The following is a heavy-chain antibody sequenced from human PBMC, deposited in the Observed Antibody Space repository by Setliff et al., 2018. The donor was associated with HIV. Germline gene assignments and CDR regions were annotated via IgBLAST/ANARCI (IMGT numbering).Heavy chain of an antibody. Sequence: LSLTCTVSGGSISSSSYYWGWIRQAPGKGLEWVSYISGSGSAMYYADSVEGRFTISRDNAKNSLYLQMNSMRAEDTAVYYCAKDVCSGAYCYAYYYYGMDVWGQGTTVTVS. CDR2: ISGSGSAM. V-gene: IGHV3-11*04. D-gene: IGHD2-15*01. CDR3: AKDVCSGAYCYAYYYYGMDV. J-gene: IGHJ6*02. CDR1: GGSISSSSYY.